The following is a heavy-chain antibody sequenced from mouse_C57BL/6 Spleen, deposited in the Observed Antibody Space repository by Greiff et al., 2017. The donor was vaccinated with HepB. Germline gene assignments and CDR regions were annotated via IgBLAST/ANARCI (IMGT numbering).Heavy chain of an antibody. V-gene: IGHV7-1*01. CDR2: SRNKANDYTT. J-gene: IGHJ1*03. D-gene: IGHD1-1*01. CDR3: ARDALITTVVAHGYFDV. Sequence: EVQGVESGGGLVQSGRSLRLSCATSGFTFSDFYMEWVRQAPGKGLEWIAASRNKANDYTTEYSASVKGRFIVSRDTSQSILYLQMNALRAEDTAIYYCARDALITTVVAHGYFDVWGTGTTVTVSS. CDR1: GFTFSDFY.